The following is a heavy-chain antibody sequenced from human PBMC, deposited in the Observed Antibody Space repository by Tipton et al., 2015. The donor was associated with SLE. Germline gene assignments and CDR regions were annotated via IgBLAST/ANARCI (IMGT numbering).Heavy chain of an antibody. CDR3: ARVIFSSSWPYFDH. CDR1: GGSISRYS. Sequence: TLSLTCTVSGGSISRYSWSWIRQPPGKGLEWIGYIYYSGSTNYNPSLKSRVTISVDTSKNQFSLKLSSVTAADTAVYYCARVIFSSSWPYFDHWGRGTLVTVSS. V-gene: IGHV4-59*01. J-gene: IGHJ4*02. D-gene: IGHD6-13*01. CDR2: IYYSGST.